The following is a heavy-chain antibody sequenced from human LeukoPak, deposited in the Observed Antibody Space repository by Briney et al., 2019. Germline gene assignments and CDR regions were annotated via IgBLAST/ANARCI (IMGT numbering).Heavy chain of an antibody. D-gene: IGHD6-19*01. CDR3: ARDVSGWRYDY. CDR2: VSYSGST. V-gene: IGHV4-39*02. J-gene: IGHJ4*02. Sequence: TSETLSLTCTVSGGSISSTSYYWVWIRQPPGKGLEWIGSVSYSGSTYYNPSLKSRVTISGDTSKNHFSLKLSSVTAADTAVYYCARDVSGWRYDYWGQGTLVTVSS. CDR1: GGSISSTSYY.